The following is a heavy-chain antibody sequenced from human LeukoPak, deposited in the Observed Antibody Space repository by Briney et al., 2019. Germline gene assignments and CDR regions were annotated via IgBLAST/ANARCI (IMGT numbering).Heavy chain of an antibody. V-gene: IGHV4-39*01. J-gene: IGHJ2*01. CDR1: GGSISISSTYY. CDR2: IYYSGTT. D-gene: IGHD4-17*01. Sequence: SETLSLTCTVSGGSISISSTYYWGWLRQPPGKSLEWIGSIYYSGTTHYNPSLKSRVTISVDTSKNQLSLKLRSVTAADTALYYCARGYGDYPYWYFDPWGRGTLVTVSS. CDR3: ARGYGDYPYWYFDP.